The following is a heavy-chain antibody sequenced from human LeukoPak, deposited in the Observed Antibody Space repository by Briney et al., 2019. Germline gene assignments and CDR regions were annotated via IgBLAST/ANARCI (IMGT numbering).Heavy chain of an antibody. D-gene: IGHD3-10*01. V-gene: IGHV4-34*01. CDR2: INHSGST. CDR3: AARRTFIMASAFGY. J-gene: IGHJ4*02. Sequence: PSETLSLTCAVYGGSFSGYYWSWIRQPPGKGLEWIGEINHSGSTNYNPSLKSRVTISVDTSKNQFSLKLSSVTAADTAVYYCAARRTFIMASAFGYWGQGTLVTVSA. CDR1: GGSFSGYY.